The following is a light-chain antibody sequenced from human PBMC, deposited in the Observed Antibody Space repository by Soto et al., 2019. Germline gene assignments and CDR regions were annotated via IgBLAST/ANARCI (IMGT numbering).Light chain of an antibody. Sequence: EIVLTQSPATLSLSPGERATLSCRASQSVSSYLAWYQQKPGQAPRLLIYDASNRATGIPARFSGSGSGTDFTLTSSSLQPEDFAVYSCQQRSNWPSITFGPGTKVDIK. J-gene: IGKJ3*01. CDR1: QSVSSY. CDR3: QQRSNWPSIT. V-gene: IGKV3-11*01. CDR2: DAS.